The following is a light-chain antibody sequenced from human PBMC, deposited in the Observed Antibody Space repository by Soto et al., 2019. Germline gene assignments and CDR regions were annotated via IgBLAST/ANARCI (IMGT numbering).Light chain of an antibody. J-gene: IGKJ4*01. CDR2: GAS. CDR3: QQVNVYPST. Sequence: EMVMTQSPATLSVSPGERATLSCRASQSVSSNLAWYQQKPGQAPRLLIYGASTRATGIPARFSGGGSGTDFTLTISSLQPEDFATYYCQQVNVYPSTFGGGTKVDIK. CDR1: QSVSSN. V-gene: IGKV3-15*01.